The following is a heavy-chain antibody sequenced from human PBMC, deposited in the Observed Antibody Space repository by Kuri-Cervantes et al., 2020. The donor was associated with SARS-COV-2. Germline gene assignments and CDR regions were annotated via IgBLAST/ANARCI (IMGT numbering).Heavy chain of an antibody. CDR3: ASRGLRGIKQWLFRGAFDY. J-gene: IGHJ4*02. V-gene: IGHV4-39*07. CDR1: SGSISNSNYY. Sequence: SETLSLTCIVSSGSISNSNYYWGWIRQSPGKGLEWIGSIFYTGNTYYAPSLKSRVTISVDTSKNQFSLKLSSVTAADTAVYYCASRGLRGIKQWLFRGAFDYWGQGTLVTVSS. D-gene: IGHD6-19*01. CDR2: IFYTGNT.